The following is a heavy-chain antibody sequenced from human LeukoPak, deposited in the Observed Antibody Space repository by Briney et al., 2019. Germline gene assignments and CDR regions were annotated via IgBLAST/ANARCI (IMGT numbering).Heavy chain of an antibody. D-gene: IGHD3-9*01. V-gene: IGHV4-61*01. CDR2: IYYSGST. CDR3: ARSRGPNILTGYFMPYYFDY. J-gene: IGHJ4*02. Sequence: SETLSLTCTVSGGSVSSGTYYWSWILQPPGKGLEWIGYIYYSGSTNYNPSLKSRVTISVDTSKSQFSVKLSSVTAADTAVYYCARSRGPNILTGYFMPYYFDYWGQGALVTVSS. CDR1: GGSVSSGTYY.